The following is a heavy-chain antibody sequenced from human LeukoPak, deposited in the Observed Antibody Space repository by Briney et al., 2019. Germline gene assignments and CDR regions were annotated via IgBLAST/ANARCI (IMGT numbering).Heavy chain of an antibody. CDR2: IYPGDSDT. Sequence: GESLQISCQGSGYRFTSYWIGWVRPMPGKGLEWMGIIYPGDSDTRYSPSFQGQVTISADKSIRTAYLQWSSLKASDTAMYYCARHKAWNSPFDYWGQGTLVTVSS. V-gene: IGHV5-51*01. J-gene: IGHJ4*02. CDR3: ARHKAWNSPFDY. CDR1: GYRFTSYW. D-gene: IGHD1-7*01.